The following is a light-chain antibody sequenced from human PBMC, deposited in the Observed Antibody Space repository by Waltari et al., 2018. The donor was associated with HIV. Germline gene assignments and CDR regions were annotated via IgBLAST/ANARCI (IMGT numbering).Light chain of an antibody. CDR2: DVS. CDR1: SRDVGGYNY. V-gene: IGLV2-14*03. J-gene: IGLJ2*01. CDR3: NSYTTSSTLHVV. Sequence: QSDLTQPASVSGSPGQSITISCTGTSRDVGGYNYVSWYQHHPGKAPKLMIYDVSNRPSGVSNRFSGSKSGNTASLTISGLQAEDEADYYCNSYTTSSTLHVVFGGGTKLTVL.